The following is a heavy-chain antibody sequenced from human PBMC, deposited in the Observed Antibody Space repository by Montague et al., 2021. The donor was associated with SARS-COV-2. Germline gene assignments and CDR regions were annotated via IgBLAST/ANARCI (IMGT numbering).Heavy chain of an antibody. J-gene: IGHJ3*02. CDR2: IYWDDDK. Sequence: PALVKPTQTLTLTCTFSGFSLTSSGVAVGWIRQPPGKALEWLALIYWDDDKRYTPSLKTKLTITKVTSKNQVALIMTNMDPVDTATYYCAHSSPKWSRGLRWVVCAFDIRGQGTTVTVSS. CDR3: AHSSPKWSRGLRWVVCAFDI. V-gene: IGHV2-5*02. CDR1: GFSLTSSGVA. D-gene: IGHD4-23*01.